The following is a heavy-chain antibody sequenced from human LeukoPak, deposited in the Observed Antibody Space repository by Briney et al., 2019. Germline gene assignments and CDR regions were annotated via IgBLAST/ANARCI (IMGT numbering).Heavy chain of an antibody. CDR2: IIPIFGTA. Sequence: VASVKVSCKASGGTFSSYAISWVRQAPGQGLEWIGGIIPIFGTANYAQKFQGRVTITTDESTSTAYMELSSLRSEDTAVYYCARAETGLRFLEWFAYWGQGTLVTVSS. J-gene: IGHJ4*02. CDR1: GGTFSSYA. CDR3: ARAETGLRFLEWFAY. V-gene: IGHV1-69*05. D-gene: IGHD3-3*01.